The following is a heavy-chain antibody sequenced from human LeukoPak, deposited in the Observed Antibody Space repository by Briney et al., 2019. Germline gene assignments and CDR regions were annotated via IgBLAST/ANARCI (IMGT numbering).Heavy chain of an antibody. Sequence: PSETLSLTCTVSGYSISSGYYWGWIRQPPGKGLEWIGSIYHSGSTNYNPSLKSRVTISVDTSKNQFSLKLSSVTAADTAVYYCARGPGAGYYRDWGQGTLVTVSS. CDR3: ARGPGAGYYRD. CDR1: GYSISSGYY. V-gene: IGHV4-38-2*02. D-gene: IGHD3-9*01. CDR2: IYHSGST. J-gene: IGHJ4*02.